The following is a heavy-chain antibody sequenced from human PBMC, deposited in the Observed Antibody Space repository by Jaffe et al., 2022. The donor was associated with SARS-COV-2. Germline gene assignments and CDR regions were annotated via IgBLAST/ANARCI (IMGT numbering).Heavy chain of an antibody. J-gene: IGHJ6*03. CDR3: ARETGVGPELYPENYYMDV. CDR1: GGTFSSYA. Sequence: QVQLVQSGAEVKKPGSSVKVSCKASGGTFSSYAISWVRQAPGQGLEWMGGIIPIFGTANYAQKFQGRVTITADESTSTAYMELSSLRSEDTAVYYCARETGVGPELYPENYYMDVWGKGTTVTVSS. D-gene: IGHD3-16*02. V-gene: IGHV1-69*01. CDR2: IIPIFGTA.